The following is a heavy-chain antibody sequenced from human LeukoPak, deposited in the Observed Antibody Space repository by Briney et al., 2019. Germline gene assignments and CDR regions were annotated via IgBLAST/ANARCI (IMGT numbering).Heavy chain of an antibody. CDR2: VYHTGTT. CDR3: ASQGVGYGEFDY. CDR1: GDSISSSIW. Sequence: SETLSLTCAVSGDSISSSIWWSWVRQSPAKGLEWIGEVYHTGTTNYNPSLKSRVTISVDKSRNQFSLRLSSVTAADTAVYYCASQGVGYGEFDYWGQGTLVTVSS. J-gene: IGHJ4*02. D-gene: IGHD5-12*01. V-gene: IGHV4-4*02.